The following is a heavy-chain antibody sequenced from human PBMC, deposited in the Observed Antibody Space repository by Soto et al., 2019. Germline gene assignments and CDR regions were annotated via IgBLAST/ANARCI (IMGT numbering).Heavy chain of an antibody. V-gene: IGHV3-30-3*01. D-gene: IGHD1-26*01. CDR1: GFTFSSYA. CDR3: ARDSTDVVGATDFDY. CDR2: ISYDGSNK. J-gene: IGHJ4*02. Sequence: PGGSLRLSCAASGFTFSSYAMHWVRQAPGKGLEWVAVISYDGSNKYYADSVKGRFTISRDNSKNTLYLQMNSLRAEDTAVYYCARDSTDVVGATDFDYWGQGTLVTVSS.